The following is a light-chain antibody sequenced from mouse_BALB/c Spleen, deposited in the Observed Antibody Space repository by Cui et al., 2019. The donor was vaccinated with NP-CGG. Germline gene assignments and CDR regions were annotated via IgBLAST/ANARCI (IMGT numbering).Light chain of an antibody. CDR2: GTN. CDR1: TGAVTTNNY. J-gene: IGLJ1*01. CDR3: ALWYSNHWV. Sequence: QAVVDPASSPTTSPGETVTLTCRSSTGAVTTNNYANWVQEKPDHLFTGLIGGTNNRAPGVPARFSGSLIGDKAALTITGAQTEDEAIYFCALWYSNHWVFGGGTKLTVL. V-gene: IGLV1*01.